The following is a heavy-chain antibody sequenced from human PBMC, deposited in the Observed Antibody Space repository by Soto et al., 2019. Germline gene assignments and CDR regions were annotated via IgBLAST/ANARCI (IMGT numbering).Heavy chain of an antibody. CDR3: TTDSYCSSTSCYYFDY. J-gene: IGHJ4*02. Sequence: GGSXRLSCAASGFTFSNAWMSWVRQAPGKGLEWVGRIKSKTDGGTTDYAAPVKGRFTISRDDSKNTLYLQMNSLKTEDTAVYYCTTDSYCSSTSCYYFDYWGQGTLVTVSS. D-gene: IGHD2-2*01. V-gene: IGHV3-15*01. CDR1: GFTFSNAW. CDR2: IKSKTDGGTT.